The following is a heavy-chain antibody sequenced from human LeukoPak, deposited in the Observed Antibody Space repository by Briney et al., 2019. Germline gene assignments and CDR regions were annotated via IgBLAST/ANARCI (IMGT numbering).Heavy chain of an antibody. D-gene: IGHD6-6*01. CDR1: GGTFSSYA. Sequence: SVKVSCKASGGTFSSYAISWVRQAPGQGLEWMGRIIPIFGTANYAQKFQGRVTITTDESTSTAYMELSGLRSEDTAVYYCARDDIAASLSSYWGQGTLVTVSS. CDR3: ARDDIAASLSSY. CDR2: IIPIFGTA. V-gene: IGHV1-69*05. J-gene: IGHJ4*02.